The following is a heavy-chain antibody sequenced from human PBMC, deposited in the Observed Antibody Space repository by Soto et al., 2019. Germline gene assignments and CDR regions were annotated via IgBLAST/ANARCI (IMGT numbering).Heavy chain of an antibody. J-gene: IGHJ4*02. V-gene: IGHV4-39*01. Sequence: SETLSLTCTVSGGSINSSTSYWAWIRQTPGKGLEWIGTVYYSGSTHNNPSLMSRVSISVDTSKNQFSLKLSSVTAADTAVYYCMLGSGWKDFDYWGQGTLVTVSS. CDR2: VYYSGST. D-gene: IGHD3-22*01. CDR1: GGSINSSTSY. CDR3: MLGSGWKDFDY.